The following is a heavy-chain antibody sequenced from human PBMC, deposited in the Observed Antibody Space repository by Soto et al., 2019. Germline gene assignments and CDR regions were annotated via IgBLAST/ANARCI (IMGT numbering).Heavy chain of an antibody. D-gene: IGHD1-1*01. CDR1: GYRFINYW. J-gene: IGHJ4*02. V-gene: IGHV5-10-1*03. Sequence: EVQLVQSGAEVKKPGESLRLSCQGSGYRFINYWISWVRQMPGKGLEWVGRIDPSDSYTVYSPSFQGHVPISIDTAINTAFLEWRSLQASDTAMYYCVRHGNGTPFYFDFWGRGTLVPVSS. CDR2: IDPSDSYT. CDR3: VRHGNGTPFYFDF.